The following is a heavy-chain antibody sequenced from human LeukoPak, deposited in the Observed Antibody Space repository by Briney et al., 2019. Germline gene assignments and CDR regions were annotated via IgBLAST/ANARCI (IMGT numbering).Heavy chain of an antibody. Sequence: GGSLRLSCAASGFTFSSYAMHWVRQAPGEGLEWVAVISYDGSNKYYADSVKGRFTISRDNSKNTLYLQMNSLRAEDTAVYYCARRSERRSSEDYWGQGTLVTVSS. V-gene: IGHV3-30-3*01. J-gene: IGHJ4*02. CDR2: ISYDGSNK. CDR1: GFTFSSYA. D-gene: IGHD1-1*01. CDR3: ARRSERRSSEDY.